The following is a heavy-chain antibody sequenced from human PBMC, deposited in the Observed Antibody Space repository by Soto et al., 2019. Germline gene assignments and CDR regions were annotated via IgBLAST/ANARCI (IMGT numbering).Heavy chain of an antibody. CDR3: ARDTAVGLSVLLTGSRVDYRYMAV. CDR2: MDPKNGDT. V-gene: IGHV1-8*01. J-gene: IGHJ6*03. Sequence: QVQLVQSGAEVKKPGASMRVSCRASDFFFAYNFNWVRQVPGQGREWMGWMDPKNGDTDDSQKFLGRVSMTSNASLGTACLELSSLRPDDRATYYWARDTAVGLSVLLTGSRVDYRYMAVWGKGTTVTVS. D-gene: IGHD3-9*01. CDR1: DFFFAYN.